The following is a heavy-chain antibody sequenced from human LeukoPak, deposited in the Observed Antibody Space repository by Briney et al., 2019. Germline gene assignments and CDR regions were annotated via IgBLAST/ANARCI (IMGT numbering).Heavy chain of an antibody. CDR1: GGSFSGYY. Sequence: SETLSLTCAVYGGSFSGYYWSWIRQPPGKGLEWIGEINHGGSTNYNPSLKSRVTISVAPSKNQFSLKLSPVTAADPAVYYCARGVYFDYWGQGTLVTVSS. CDR3: ARGVYFDY. CDR2: INHGGST. J-gene: IGHJ4*02. V-gene: IGHV4-34*01.